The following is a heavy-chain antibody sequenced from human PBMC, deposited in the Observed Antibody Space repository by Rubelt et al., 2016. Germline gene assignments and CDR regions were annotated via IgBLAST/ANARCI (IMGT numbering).Heavy chain of an antibody. CDR1: GFTVSSNY. Sequence: GGLIQPGGSLRLSCAASGFTVSSNYMSWVRQAPGKGLEWVSVIYSGGSTYYADSVKGRFTISRDNSKNTLYLQMNSLRAEDTAVYYCARPLWGTLGYFDYWGQGTLVTVSS. D-gene: IGHD1-26*01. CDR2: IYSGGST. CDR3: ARPLWGTLGYFDY. V-gene: IGHV3-53*01. J-gene: IGHJ4*02.